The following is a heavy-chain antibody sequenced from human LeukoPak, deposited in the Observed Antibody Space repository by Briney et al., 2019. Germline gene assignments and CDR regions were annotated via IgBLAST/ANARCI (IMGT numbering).Heavy chain of an antibody. V-gene: IGHV3-23*01. CDR2: INAGGGET. J-gene: IGHJ3*01. CDR3: GRDPNGDYFGAFEF. CDR1: GFTFSTYA. Sequence: GSLRLSCAASGFTFSTYAITWVRQAAEKGLEWVSIINAGGGETYYADSVKGRFTISRDNSKNTLYLQMNSLRVEDTAVYYCGRDPNGDYFGAFEFWGQETLVTVSA. D-gene: IGHD4-17*01.